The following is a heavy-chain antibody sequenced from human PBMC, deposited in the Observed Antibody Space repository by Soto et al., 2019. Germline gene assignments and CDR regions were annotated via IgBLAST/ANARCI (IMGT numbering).Heavy chain of an antibody. V-gene: IGHV1-18*01. D-gene: IGHD6-13*01. CDR3: ARDLYSSSWYRHGY. CDR1: GYTFTSYG. CDR2: ISAYNGNT. J-gene: IGHJ4*02. Sequence: ASVTVSCKSSGYTFTSYGISWMRKAPGQGLEWMGWISAYNGNTNYAQKLQGRGTMTTDTSTSTAYMELRSLRSDDTAVYYCARDLYSSSWYRHGYWGQGTLVTVSS.